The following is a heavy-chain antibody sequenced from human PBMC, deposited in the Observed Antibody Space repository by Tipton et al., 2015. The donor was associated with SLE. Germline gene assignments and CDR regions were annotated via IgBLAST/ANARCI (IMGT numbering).Heavy chain of an antibody. CDR1: GGSISSYY. CDR3: ARGLAMVRGDSMDY. CDR2: IYSSGGT. V-gene: IGHV4-4*08. D-gene: IGHD3-10*01. Sequence: TLSLTCTVSGGSISSYYWSWVRQPPGKGLEWIGDIYSSGGTNYNPPLKSRVTISVDTSKNQFSLKLSSVTAADTAVYYCARGLAMVRGDSMDYWGQGTLVTVSS. J-gene: IGHJ4*02.